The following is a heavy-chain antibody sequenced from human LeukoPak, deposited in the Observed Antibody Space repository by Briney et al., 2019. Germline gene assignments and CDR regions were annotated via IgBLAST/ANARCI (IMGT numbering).Heavy chain of an antibody. D-gene: IGHD1-20*01. CDR3: ARAPPNWNERGYFDY. Sequence: GGSLRLSCAASGFTFSSYGMHWVRQAPGKGLEWVAFIQYDGSHKYYADSVKGRFTISRDNSKNTLFLQMNSLRGEDTALYYCARAPPNWNERGYFDYWGQGTLVTVSS. J-gene: IGHJ4*02. V-gene: IGHV3-30*02. CDR2: IQYDGSHK. CDR1: GFTFSSYG.